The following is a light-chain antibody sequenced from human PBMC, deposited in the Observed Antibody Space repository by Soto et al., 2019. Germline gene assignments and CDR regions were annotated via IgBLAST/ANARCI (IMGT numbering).Light chain of an antibody. V-gene: IGKV3-20*01. CDR2: GTS. CDR1: QSVPSTY. CDR3: QQFGNSPWT. J-gene: IGKJ1*01. Sequence: GFPHPPGRGSLSPGERSTLSFRASQSVPSTYFAWYQQKPGQPPRLLISGTSNRATGIPDRFSGSGSGTDFTLTISRLEPEDFAVYFCQQFGNSPWTFGQGTKVDIK.